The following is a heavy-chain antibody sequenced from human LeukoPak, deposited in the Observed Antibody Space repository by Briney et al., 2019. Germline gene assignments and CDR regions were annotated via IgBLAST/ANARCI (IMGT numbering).Heavy chain of an antibody. V-gene: IGHV1-18*01. CDR3: ARDQRMIVRGWVYNWFDP. J-gene: IGHJ5*02. CDR2: ISAYNGNT. D-gene: IGHD3-22*01. Sequence: ASVKVSCKASGYTFTSYGISWVRQAPGQGLEWMGWISAYNGNTNYAQKLQGRVTMTTDTSTSTAYMELRSLRSDDTAVYYCARDQRMIVRGWVYNWFDPWGQGTLVTVSS. CDR1: GYTFTSYG.